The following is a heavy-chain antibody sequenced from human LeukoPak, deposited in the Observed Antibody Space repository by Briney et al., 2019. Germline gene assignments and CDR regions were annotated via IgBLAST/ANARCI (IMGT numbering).Heavy chain of an antibody. V-gene: IGHV3-74*03. Sequence: PGGSLRLSCTASGFTFRKYWMQWVRQAPGKGLVWVSHITSDGSSTTYADSVKGRFTTSRDNAKNTLHLQMNDLRAEDTAVYYCVRDNFGVDYWGQGTVVTVSS. CDR1: GFTFRKYW. CDR3: VRDNFGVDY. D-gene: IGHD3-16*01. CDR2: ITSDGSST. J-gene: IGHJ4*02.